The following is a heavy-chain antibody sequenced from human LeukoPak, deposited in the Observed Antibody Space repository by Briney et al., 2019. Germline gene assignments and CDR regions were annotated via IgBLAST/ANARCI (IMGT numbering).Heavy chain of an antibody. V-gene: IGHV3-30*18. CDR3: AKDQDYYDSSGSFGY. Sequence: GGSLRLSCAASGSTFSSYGMHWVRQAPGKGLEWVAVISYDGSNKYYADSVKGRFTISRDNSKNTLYLQMNSLRAEDTAVYYCAKDQDYYDSSGSFGYWGQGTLVTVSS. J-gene: IGHJ4*02. D-gene: IGHD3-22*01. CDR1: GSTFSSYG. CDR2: ISYDGSNK.